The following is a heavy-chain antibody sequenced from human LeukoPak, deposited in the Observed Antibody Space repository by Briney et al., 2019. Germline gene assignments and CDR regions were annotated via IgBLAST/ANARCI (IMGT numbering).Heavy chain of an antibody. D-gene: IGHD5-18*01. CDR1: GFTFSSYA. CDR3: AKDRRGYSYGYLFDY. V-gene: IGHV3-23*01. CDR2: ISNGGGST. J-gene: IGHJ4*02. Sequence: PGGSLRLSCAASGFTFSSYAMSWVRQAPGKGLEWVSAISNGGGSTYYADSVKGRSTISRDNSKNTLYLQMNSLRAEDTAVYHCAKDRRGYSYGYLFDYWGQGTLVTVSS.